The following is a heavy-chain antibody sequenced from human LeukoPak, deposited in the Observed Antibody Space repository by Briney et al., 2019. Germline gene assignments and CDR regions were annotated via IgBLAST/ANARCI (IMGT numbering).Heavy chain of an antibody. Sequence: GASVKISCKASGGTFSSYAIGWVRQAPGQGLEWMGGIIPIFGTANYAQKFQGRVTITADESTSTAYMELSSLRSEDTAVYYCARGRKNYDFPNWGQGTLVTVSS. CDR3: ARGRKNYDFPN. V-gene: IGHV1-69*13. J-gene: IGHJ4*02. CDR1: GGTFSSYA. CDR2: IIPIFGTA. D-gene: IGHD3-3*01.